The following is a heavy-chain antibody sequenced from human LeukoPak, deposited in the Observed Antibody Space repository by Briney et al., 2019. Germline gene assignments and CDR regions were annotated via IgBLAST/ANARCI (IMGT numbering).Heavy chain of an antibody. D-gene: IGHD5-18*01. Sequence: PGGSLRLSCAASGFIFSDYEMNWVRQAPGKGLEWVSYSSSSGTTTHYADSVKGRFTMSRDNAKSLLYLQMNSLRAEDTAIYYCARVVDTAVVPRGYFDYWGQGILVTLSS. CDR3: ARVVDTAVVPRGYFDY. V-gene: IGHV3-48*03. J-gene: IGHJ4*02. CDR1: GFIFSDYE. CDR2: SSSSGTTT.